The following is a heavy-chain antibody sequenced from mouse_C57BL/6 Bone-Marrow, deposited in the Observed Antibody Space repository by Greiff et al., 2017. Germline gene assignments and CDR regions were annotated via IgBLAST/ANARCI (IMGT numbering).Heavy chain of an antibody. D-gene: IGHD2-4*01. Sequence: VNVVESGPGLVAPSQSLFITCTVSGFSLTSYAISWVRQPPGKGLEWLGVIWTGGGTNYNSALKSRLSISKDNSKSQVFLKMNSLQTDDTARYYCARDDYDAVAYWGQGTLVTVSA. V-gene: IGHV2-9-1*01. CDR3: ARDDYDAVAY. CDR2: IWTGGGT. J-gene: IGHJ3*01. CDR1: GFSLTSYA.